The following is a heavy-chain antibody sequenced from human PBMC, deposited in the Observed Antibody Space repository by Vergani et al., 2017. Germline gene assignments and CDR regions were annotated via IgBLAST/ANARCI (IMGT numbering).Heavy chain of an antibody. CDR1: GFTFSSYA. J-gene: IGHJ4*02. Sequence: QVQLVESGGGVVQPGRSLRLSCAASGFTFSSYAMHWVRQAPGKGLEWVAVISYDGSNKYYADSVKGRFTISRDNSKNTLYLQMNSLRAEDTAVYYCAKDGGYGDVYFDYWGQGTLVTVSS. V-gene: IGHV3-30-3*01. CDR2: ISYDGSNK. D-gene: IGHD4-17*01. CDR3: AKDGGYGDVYFDY.